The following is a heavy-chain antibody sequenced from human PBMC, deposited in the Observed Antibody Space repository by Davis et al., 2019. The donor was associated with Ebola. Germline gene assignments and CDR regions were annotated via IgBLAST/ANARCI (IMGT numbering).Heavy chain of an antibody. CDR1: GDSINIGGYY. J-gene: IGHJ6*03. CDR2: IFYSGST. Sequence: MPSETLSLTCTVSGDSINIGGYYWTWIRQPPEKGLEWIGYIFYSGSTYYNPSLKSRVTISVDTSKNQFSLNLTSVTAADTAVYYCARGPASITIFGGGNYYYMDVWGKGTTVTVSS. CDR3: ARGPASITIFGGGNYYYMDV. V-gene: IGHV4-30-4*08. D-gene: IGHD3-3*01.